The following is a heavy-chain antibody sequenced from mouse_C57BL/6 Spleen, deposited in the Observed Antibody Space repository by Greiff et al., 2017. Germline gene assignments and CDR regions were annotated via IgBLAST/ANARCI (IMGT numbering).Heavy chain of an antibody. V-gene: IGHV1-64*01. D-gene: IGHD2-4*01. CDR1: GYTFTSYW. Sequence: QVQLQQPGAELVKPGASVKLSCKASGYTFTSYWMHWVKQRPGQGLEWIGMIHPNSGSTNYNEKFKSKATLTVDKSSSTAYMQLSSLTSEDSAVYYCAPLYYDYDLAYWGQGTLVTVSA. J-gene: IGHJ3*01. CDR2: IHPNSGST. CDR3: APLYYDYDLAY.